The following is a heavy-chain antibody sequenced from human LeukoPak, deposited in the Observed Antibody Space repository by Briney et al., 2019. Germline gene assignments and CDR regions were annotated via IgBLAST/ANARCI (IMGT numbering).Heavy chain of an antibody. D-gene: IGHD3-10*01. J-gene: IGHJ5*02. CDR1: GGSFSGYY. CDR2: INHSGST. CDR3: ARHRRITMVRGVRPLYNWFDP. Sequence: SSETLSLTCAVYGGSFSGYYWSCIRQPPGKGLEWIGEINHSGSTNYNPSLKSRVTISVDTSKNQFSLKLSSVTAADTAVYYCARHRRITMVRGVRPLYNWFDPWGQGTLVTVSS. V-gene: IGHV4-34*01.